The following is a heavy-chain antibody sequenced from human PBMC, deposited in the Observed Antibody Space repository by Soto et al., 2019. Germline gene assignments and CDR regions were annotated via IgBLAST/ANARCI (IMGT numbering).Heavy chain of an antibody. Sequence: GGSLRLSCAASGFFFSGYGMSWVRQAPGKGLEWVSDISDSGGSTYYADSVKGRFTISRDNSKNKVYLQMNSLRAEDTAVYYCAKDSHYDILTGYPPAYMDVWGRGTTVTVSS. CDR2: ISDSGGST. CDR1: GFFFSGYG. V-gene: IGHV3-23*01. J-gene: IGHJ6*03. CDR3: AKDSHYDILTGYPPAYMDV. D-gene: IGHD3-9*01.